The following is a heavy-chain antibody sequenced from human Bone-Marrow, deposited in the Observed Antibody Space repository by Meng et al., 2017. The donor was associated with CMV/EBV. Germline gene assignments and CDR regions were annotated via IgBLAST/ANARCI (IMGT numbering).Heavy chain of an antibody. V-gene: IGHV4-59*12. CDR2: IYYSGST. D-gene: IGHD6-13*01. Sequence: SGTLSLTCTVSGGSISSYYWSWIRQPPGKGLEWIGYIYYSGSTNYNPSPKSRVTISVDTSKNQFSLKLSTVTAADTAVYYCGRGDGGQQLILKYWGQGTLVTVSS. J-gene: IGHJ4*02. CDR3: GRGDGGQQLILKY. CDR1: GGSISSYY.